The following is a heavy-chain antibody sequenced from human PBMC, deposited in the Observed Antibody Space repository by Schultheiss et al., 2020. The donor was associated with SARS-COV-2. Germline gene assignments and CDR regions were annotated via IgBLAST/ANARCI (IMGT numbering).Heavy chain of an antibody. CDR1: GDSVSSGYFY. D-gene: IGHD3-22*01. CDR3: AREHADSGGYFSDY. Sequence: SETLSLTCTVSGDSVSSGYFYCSWVRQPTGKGLEWIGYTYYSGSTYYNPSLKGRVTISVYKSKNQFTLKFGTVTAADTDLYYCAREHADSGGYFSDYWGQGTLVTVSS. J-gene: IGHJ4*02. V-gene: IGHV4-30-4*01. CDR2: TYYSGST.